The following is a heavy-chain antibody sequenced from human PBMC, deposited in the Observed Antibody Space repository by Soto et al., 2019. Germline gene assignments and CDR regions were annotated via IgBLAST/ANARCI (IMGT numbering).Heavy chain of an antibody. Sequence: ASVKVSCKASGYTFTSYYMHWVRQAPGQGLEWMGIINPSGGSTSYAQKFQGRVTMTRDTSTSTVYMELSSLRSEDTAVYYCARDRDDGPKTYYYDSSGYYGDAFDIWGQGTMVTVSS. CDR1: GYTFTSYY. J-gene: IGHJ3*02. CDR3: ARDRDDGPKTYYYDSSGYYGDAFDI. CDR2: INPSGGST. D-gene: IGHD3-22*01. V-gene: IGHV1-46*01.